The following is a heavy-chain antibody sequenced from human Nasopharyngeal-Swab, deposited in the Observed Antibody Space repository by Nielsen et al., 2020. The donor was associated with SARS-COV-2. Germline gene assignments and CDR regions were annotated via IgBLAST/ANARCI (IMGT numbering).Heavy chain of an antibody. V-gene: IGHV4-39*01. Sequence: WIRQPPGKGLQHIGGIYYDGNTYYDPSLKGRLTISVDTSRDQFSLKLSSVTAADTAIYFCARQQEGYYYYYGMDVWGQGTPVTVSS. CDR3: ARQQEGYYYYYGMDV. J-gene: IGHJ6*02. CDR2: IYYDGNT.